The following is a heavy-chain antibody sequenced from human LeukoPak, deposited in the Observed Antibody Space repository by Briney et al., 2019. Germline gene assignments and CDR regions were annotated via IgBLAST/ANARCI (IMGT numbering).Heavy chain of an antibody. V-gene: IGHV4-38-2*02. CDR1: GYSISSGYY. CDR3: ASDHSGWLGLGY. CDR2: IYYSGST. D-gene: IGHD6-19*01. Sequence: PSETLSLTCTVSGYSISSGYYWGWIRQPPGKGLEWIGSIYYSGSTYYNPSLRSRVTISVDTSKNQFSLRLSSVTATDTGVYYCASDHSGWLGLGYWGQGTLVSVSS. J-gene: IGHJ4*02.